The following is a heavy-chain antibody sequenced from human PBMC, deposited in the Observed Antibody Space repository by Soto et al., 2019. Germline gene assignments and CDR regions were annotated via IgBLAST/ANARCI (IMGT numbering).Heavy chain of an antibody. Sequence: SGSLYLACKVSVTTIRHFEWTWIRQTAGKGLEWIGRIYISGTTSHNPSLKSRVTMSVDTSKNQFSLKVSSVTAADTAVYYCARDVVVTAYDAFDIWGQGTMVTVSS. D-gene: IGHD2-21*02. J-gene: IGHJ3*02. V-gene: IGHV4-4*07. CDR2: IYISGTT. CDR3: ARDVVVTAYDAFDI. CDR1: VTTIRHFE.